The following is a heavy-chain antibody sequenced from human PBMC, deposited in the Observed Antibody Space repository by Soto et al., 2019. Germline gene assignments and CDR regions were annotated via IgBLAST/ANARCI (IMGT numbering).Heavy chain of an antibody. Sequence: SETLSLTCTVSGGSVSSGDYYWSWIRQPPGKGLEWIGYIYYSGSTNYNPSLKSRVTISVDTSKNQFSLKLSSVTAADTAVYYCARDRASNWGFPYYYYYGMDVWGQGTTVTVSS. CDR2: IYYSGST. CDR3: ARDRASNWGFPYYYYYGMDV. D-gene: IGHD7-27*01. CDR1: GGSVSSGDYY. J-gene: IGHJ6*02. V-gene: IGHV4-61*08.